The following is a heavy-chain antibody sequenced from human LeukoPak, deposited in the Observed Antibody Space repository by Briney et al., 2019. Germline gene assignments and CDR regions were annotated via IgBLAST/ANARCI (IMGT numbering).Heavy chain of an antibody. V-gene: IGHV5-51*01. Sequence: GESLKISCKGSGYSFTSYWTGWVRQMPGKGLEWMGIIYPGDSDTRYSPSFQGRVTISADKSISTAYLQWSSLKASDTAMYYCARRGDMAMIVSLDYFDYWGQGTLVTVSS. CDR3: ARRGDMAMIVSLDYFDY. J-gene: IGHJ4*02. CDR2: IYPGDSDT. CDR1: GYSFTSYW. D-gene: IGHD3-22*01.